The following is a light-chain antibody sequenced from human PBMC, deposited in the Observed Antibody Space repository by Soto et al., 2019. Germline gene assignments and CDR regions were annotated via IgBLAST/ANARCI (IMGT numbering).Light chain of an antibody. Sequence: EIVMTQSPATLSVSPGERATLSCRASQSVSSNLAWYQQKPGQAPRLLIYGASTRATGIPARFSGSGSGTEFTLTISSLQSEDFAVYYCQQYGRGVTFGGGTKVEIK. CDR3: QQYGRGVT. CDR2: GAS. V-gene: IGKV3-15*01. CDR1: QSVSSN. J-gene: IGKJ4*01.